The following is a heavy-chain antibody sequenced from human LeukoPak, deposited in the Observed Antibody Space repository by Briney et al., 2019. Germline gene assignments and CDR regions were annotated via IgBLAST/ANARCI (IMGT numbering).Heavy chain of an antibody. CDR1: GFTFSSYA. CDR3: AKDPLRITMVRGVTYSYGMDV. V-gene: IGHV3-23*01. Sequence: PEGSLRLSCAASGFTFSSYAMSWVRQAPGKGLEWVSAISGSGGSTYYADSVKGRFTISRDNSKNTLYLQMNSLRAEDTAVYYRAKDPLRITMVRGVTYSYGMDVWGQGTTVTVSS. D-gene: IGHD3-10*01. CDR2: ISGSGGST. J-gene: IGHJ6*02.